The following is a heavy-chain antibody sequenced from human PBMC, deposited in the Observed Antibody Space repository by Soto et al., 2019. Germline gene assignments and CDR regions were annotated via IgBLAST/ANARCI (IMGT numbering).Heavy chain of an antibody. CDR1: GFTFRNYD. Sequence: GGSLRLSCAASGFTFRNYDMSWVRQAPGKGLEWVSAISGSGGSTYYADSVKGRFTISRDNSKNTLYLQMNSLRAEDTAVYYCAKVLSPWVATIFDYWGQGTLVTVSS. CDR2: ISGSGGST. J-gene: IGHJ4*02. V-gene: IGHV3-23*01. CDR3: AKVLSPWVATIFDY. D-gene: IGHD5-12*01.